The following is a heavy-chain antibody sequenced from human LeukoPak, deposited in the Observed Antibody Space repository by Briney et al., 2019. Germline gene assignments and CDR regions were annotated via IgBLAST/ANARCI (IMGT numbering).Heavy chain of an antibody. CDR3: ARGPYSSNWYVDY. V-gene: IGHV3-48*03. CDR2: ISRTGDSI. D-gene: IGHD6-13*01. Sequence: GGSLRLSCAASGFTLSSYEMNWVRLAPGKGLEWISYISRTGDSIYYADSVKGRFTISRDSAKNSLYLQMNSLRAEDTAVYYCARGPYSSNWYVDYWGQGTLVTVAS. J-gene: IGHJ4*02. CDR1: GFTLSSYE.